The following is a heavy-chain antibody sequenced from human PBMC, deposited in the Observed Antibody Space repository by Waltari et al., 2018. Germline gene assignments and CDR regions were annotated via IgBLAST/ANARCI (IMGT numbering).Heavy chain of an antibody. V-gene: IGHV4-39*07. CDR3: ARPRYYDSSGYYNNWFDP. D-gene: IGHD3-22*01. CDR1: GGSLSSSSYY. Sequence: QLQLQESGPGLVKPSEPLSLTCTVSGGSLSSSSYYWGWIRQPPGKGLEWIGSIYYSGSTYYNPSLKSRVTISVDTSKNQFSLKLSSVTAADTAVYYCARPRYYDSSGYYNNWFDPWGQGTLVTVSS. J-gene: IGHJ5*02. CDR2: IYYSGST.